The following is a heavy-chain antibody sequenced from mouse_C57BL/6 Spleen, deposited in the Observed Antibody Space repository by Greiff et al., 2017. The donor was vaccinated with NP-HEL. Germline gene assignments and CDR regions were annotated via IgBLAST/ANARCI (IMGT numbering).Heavy chain of an antibody. V-gene: IGHV1-80*01. CDR1: GYAFRSYW. Sequence: VQLQQSGAELVKPGASVKISCKASGYAFRSYWMNWVKQRPGQGLEWIGQIYPGDGDTNYNGKFKGKATLTADKSSSTAYMQLSSLSSEDSAVYFCARRVFTTAVEGYFDYWGQGTTLTVSS. D-gene: IGHD1-1*01. J-gene: IGHJ2*01. CDR2: IYPGDGDT. CDR3: ARRVFTTAVEGYFDY.